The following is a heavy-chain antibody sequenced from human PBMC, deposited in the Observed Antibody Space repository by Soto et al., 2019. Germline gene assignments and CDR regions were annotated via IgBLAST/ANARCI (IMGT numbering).Heavy chain of an antibody. CDR1: GFTFSSYW. CDR2: INSDGSST. V-gene: IGHV3-74*01. Sequence: GGSLRLSCAASGFTFSSYWMHWVRQAPGKGLVWVSRINSDGSSTSYADSVKGRFTISRDNAKNTLYLQMNSLRAEDTAVYYCARDSDIAAAGTSDYGMDVWGQGTTVTVS. CDR3: ARDSDIAAAGTSDYGMDV. J-gene: IGHJ6*02. D-gene: IGHD6-13*01.